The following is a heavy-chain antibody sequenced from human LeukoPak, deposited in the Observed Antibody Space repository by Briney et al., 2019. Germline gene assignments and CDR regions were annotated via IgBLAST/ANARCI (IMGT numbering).Heavy chain of an antibody. Sequence: ASVKVSCKASGYTFTSYGISWVRQAPGQGLEWMGWISAYNGNTNYAQKFQGRVTMTEDTSTDTAYMELSSLRSEDTAVYYCATETRTAAFDYWGQGTLVTVSS. CDR2: ISAYNGNT. CDR3: ATETRTAAFDY. J-gene: IGHJ4*02. CDR1: GYTFTSYG. V-gene: IGHV1-18*01.